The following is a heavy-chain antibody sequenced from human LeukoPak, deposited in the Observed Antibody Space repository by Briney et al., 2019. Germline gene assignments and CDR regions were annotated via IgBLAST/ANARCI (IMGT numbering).Heavy chain of an antibody. CDR1: GGSISSSSYY. CDR3: ASRSSGSYYNDWFDP. J-gene: IGHJ5*02. Sequence: SETLSLTCTVSGGSISSSSYYWGWIRQPPGKGLEWIGSIYYSGSTYYNPSLKSRVTISVDTSKNQFSLKLSSVTAADTAVYYCASRSSGSYYNDWFDPWGQGTLVTVSS. D-gene: IGHD3-10*01. V-gene: IGHV4-39*07. CDR2: IYYSGST.